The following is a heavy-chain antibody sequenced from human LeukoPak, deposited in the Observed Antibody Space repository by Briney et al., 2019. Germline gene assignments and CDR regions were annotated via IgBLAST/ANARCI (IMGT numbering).Heavy chain of an antibody. D-gene: IGHD3-3*01. J-gene: IGHJ4*02. CDR1: GGTFSSYA. V-gene: IGHV1-69*04. Sequence: GASVKVSCKASGGTFSSYAINWVRQAPGQGLEWMGRIIPILGISNYAQKFQGRVTITADESTSTAYMDLSSLRSEDTAVYYCARERSEWLGTDFDYWGQGTLVTVSS. CDR3: ARERSEWLGTDFDY. CDR2: IIPILGIS.